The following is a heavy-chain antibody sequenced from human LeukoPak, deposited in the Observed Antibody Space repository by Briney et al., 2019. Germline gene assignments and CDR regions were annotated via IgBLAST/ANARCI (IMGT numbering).Heavy chain of an antibody. D-gene: IGHD6-13*01. CDR3: ARSGGSRWYGDSFDM. CDR2: ISASSGNT. J-gene: IGHJ3*02. Sequence: ASVTVSCKAPGYPFTSYDMNWVRQAPGQGLEWMGWISASSGNTNYAQRLQGRIILTADRSTSTVYMELRSLRSDDTAVYYCARSGGSRWYGDSFDMWGQGTMVSVSS. V-gene: IGHV1-18*01. CDR1: GYPFTSYD.